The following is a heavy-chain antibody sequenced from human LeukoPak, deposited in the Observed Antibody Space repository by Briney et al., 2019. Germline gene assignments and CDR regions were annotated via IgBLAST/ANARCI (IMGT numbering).Heavy chain of an antibody. D-gene: IGHD2-15*01. Sequence: GGSLRLSCAASGFTFSSYAMSWVRQAPGKGLEWVSAISGSGGSTYYADSVKGRFTISRDNSKNTLYLQMNSLRAEDTAVYYCAKDIVVVVAAPHYFGYWGQGTLVTVSS. V-gene: IGHV3-23*01. CDR3: AKDIVVVVAAPHYFGY. J-gene: IGHJ4*02. CDR2: ISGSGGST. CDR1: GFTFSSYA.